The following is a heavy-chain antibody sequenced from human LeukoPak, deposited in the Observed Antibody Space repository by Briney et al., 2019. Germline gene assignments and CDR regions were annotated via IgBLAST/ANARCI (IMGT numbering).Heavy chain of an antibody. CDR3: ARDYRARLDY. J-gene: IGHJ4*02. V-gene: IGHV3-9*01. CDR2: ISWNSGSI. Sequence: PGGSLRLSCAASGFTFDDYAMHWVRQAPGKGLEWVSGISWNSGSIGYADSVKGRFTISRDNARTSLYLQMNSLRAEDTAVYYCARDYRARLDYWGQGTLVTVSS. CDR1: GFTFDDYA.